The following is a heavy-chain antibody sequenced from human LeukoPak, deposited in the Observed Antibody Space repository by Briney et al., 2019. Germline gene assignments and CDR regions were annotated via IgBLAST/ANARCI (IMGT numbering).Heavy chain of an antibody. Sequence: PSETLSLTCAVYGGSFSGYYWSWIRQPPGKGLEWIGEINHSVSTNYNPSLTSRVALSVDTSKNQFSLKLNSVTAEHTAVYYCARAFVRYFDWFQPKNWFDPWGQGTLVTVSS. V-gene: IGHV4-34*01. D-gene: IGHD3-9*01. CDR3: ARAFVRYFDWFQPKNWFDP. CDR1: GGSFSGYY. J-gene: IGHJ5*02. CDR2: INHSVST.